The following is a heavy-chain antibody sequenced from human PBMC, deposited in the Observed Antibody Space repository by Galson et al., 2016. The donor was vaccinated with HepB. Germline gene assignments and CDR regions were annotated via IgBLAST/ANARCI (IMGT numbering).Heavy chain of an antibody. D-gene: IGHD3-3*01. CDR1: GGSFSGYY. Sequence: ETLSLTCGVYGGSFSGYYWTWIRQPPGKGLEWIGEINHSGGTHYNPSLKSRVTILVDTAKNEFSLKLTSVTAADTAVYYCARVRLLEWVSSNYCCGMDVWGLGTTVTVSS. V-gene: IGHV4-34*01. CDR2: INHSGGT. J-gene: IGHJ6*02. CDR3: ARVRLLEWVSSNYCCGMDV.